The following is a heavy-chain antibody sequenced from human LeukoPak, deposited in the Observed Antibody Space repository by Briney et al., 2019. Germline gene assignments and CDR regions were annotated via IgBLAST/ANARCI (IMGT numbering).Heavy chain of an antibody. J-gene: IGHJ3*02. Sequence: SETLSLTCTVSGGSISSDNYLWSWIRQHPGKGLEWLGYIYHSGSAYYNPSLKSRLTISVDTSKNQFSLKLNSVIAADTAVYYCAREVNEPASTDAFDIWGQGTMVTVSS. CDR3: AREVNEPASTDAFDI. CDR2: IYHSGSA. D-gene: IGHD2-15*01. CDR1: GGSISSDNYL. V-gene: IGHV4-31*03.